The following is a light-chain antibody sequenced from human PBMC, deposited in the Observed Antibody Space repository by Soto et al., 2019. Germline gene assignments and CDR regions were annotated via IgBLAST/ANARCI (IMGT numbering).Light chain of an antibody. Sequence: EMVLTKSPGTLYLSPGERATLSCRASQSVSSSYLAWYQQKPGQAPRLLIYGASSRATGISDRFSGSGSGTDLALTISRMEPEDFAVYYCQQYDSSPLTFGGGTKVEIK. CDR1: QSVSSSY. CDR2: GAS. CDR3: QQYDSSPLT. J-gene: IGKJ4*01. V-gene: IGKV3-20*01.